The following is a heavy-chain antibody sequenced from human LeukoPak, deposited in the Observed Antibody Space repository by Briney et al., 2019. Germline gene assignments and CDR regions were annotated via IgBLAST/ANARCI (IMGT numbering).Heavy chain of an antibody. V-gene: IGHV4-39*01. CDR2: IYYSGTT. Sequence: SETLSLTCSVSGGSISSSSYYWNWIRQPPGKGLEWVGSIYYSGTTYYNSSLRSRVTISEDTSKNRFSLMLTSVTAADTAVYYCARQVSDYFYYYIDVWGEGTTVIVSS. CDR1: GGSISSSSYY. CDR3: ARQVSDYFYYYIDV. J-gene: IGHJ6*03.